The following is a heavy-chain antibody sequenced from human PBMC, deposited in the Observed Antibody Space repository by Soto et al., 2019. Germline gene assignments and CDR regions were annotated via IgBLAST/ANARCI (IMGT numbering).Heavy chain of an antibody. V-gene: IGHV3-30*18. D-gene: IGHD6-13*01. J-gene: IGHJ4*02. CDR2: ISYDASNK. CDR1: GFTFSSYG. CDR3: AKSGPRLLPGYSSSWYDY. Sequence: GGSLRLSCAASGFTFSSYGMHWVRQAPGKGLEWVAVISYDASNKYYADSVKGRFTISRDNSKNTLYLQMNSLRAEDTAVYYCAKSGPRLLPGYSSSWYDYWGRGTLVTVSS.